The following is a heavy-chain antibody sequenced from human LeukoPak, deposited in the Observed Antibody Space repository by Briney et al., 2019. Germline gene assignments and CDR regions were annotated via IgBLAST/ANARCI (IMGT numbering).Heavy chain of an antibody. CDR2: INPDSGGT. V-gene: IGHV1-2*02. Sequence: ASVKVSCKASGYSFTGYYLQWVRQAPGQELEWMGWINPDSGGTNSAQKFQGRVTMTRDTSISTAYMELSSLRSDDTAVYYCARDHCTSINCYEYKYYGMDVWGQGTTVTVSS. J-gene: IGHJ6*02. CDR3: ARDHCTSINCYEYKYYGMDV. D-gene: IGHD2-2*01. CDR1: GYSFTGYY.